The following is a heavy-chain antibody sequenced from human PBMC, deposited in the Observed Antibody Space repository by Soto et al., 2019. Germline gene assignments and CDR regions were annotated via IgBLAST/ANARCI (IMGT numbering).Heavy chain of an antibody. J-gene: IGHJ3*02. CDR2: INPSGGST. CDR3: ARANIGSYGAFDI. D-gene: IGHD1-26*01. CDR1: GYTFTSYY. V-gene: IGHV1-46*01. Sequence: ASVTVSCKASGYTFTSYYRHWVRQAPGQGLEWMGIINPSGGSTSYAQKFQGRVTMTTDTSTSTAYMELRSLRSDDTAVYYCARANIGSYGAFDIWGQGTMVTVSS.